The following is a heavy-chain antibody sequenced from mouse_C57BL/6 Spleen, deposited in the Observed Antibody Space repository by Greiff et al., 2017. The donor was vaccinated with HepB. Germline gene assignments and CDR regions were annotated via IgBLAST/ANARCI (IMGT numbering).Heavy chain of an antibody. CDR1: GYTFTSYG. D-gene: IGHD1-1*01. CDR3: ARVVDYYGSSGDY. Sequence: QVQLQQSGAELARPGASVKLSCKASGYTFTSYGISWVKQRTGQGLEWIGEIYPRSGNTYYNEKFKGKATLTADKSSSTAYMELRSLTSEDSAVYFCARVVDYYGSSGDYWGQGTTLTVSS. V-gene: IGHV1-81*01. CDR2: IYPRSGNT. J-gene: IGHJ2*01.